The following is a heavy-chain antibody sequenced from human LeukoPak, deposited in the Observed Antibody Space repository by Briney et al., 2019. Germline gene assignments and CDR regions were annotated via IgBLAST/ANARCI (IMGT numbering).Heavy chain of an antibody. CDR2: ISSSSSYI. J-gene: IGHJ4*02. CDR3: ARVLHYGAGHCADY. CDR1: GFTYSSYS. D-gene: IGHD4-17*01. Sequence: GRSLRLSCAASGFTYSSYSMNWVRQAPGKGLEWVSSISSSSSYIYYADSVKGRFTISRDNAKNSLYLQMNSLRAEDTAVYYCARVLHYGAGHCADYWGQGTLVTVSS. V-gene: IGHV3-21*01.